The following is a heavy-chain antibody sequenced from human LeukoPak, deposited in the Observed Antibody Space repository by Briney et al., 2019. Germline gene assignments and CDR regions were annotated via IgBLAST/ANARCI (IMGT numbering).Heavy chain of an antibody. Sequence: GESLKISCKGSGYSFTSYWIGWVRQMPGKGLEWMGRIDPSDSYTNYSPSFQGHVTISADKSISTAYLQWSSLKASDTAMYYCARLDTMILRAFDIWGQGTMVTVSS. CDR3: ARLDTMILRAFDI. CDR1: GYSFTSYW. J-gene: IGHJ3*02. CDR2: IDPSDSYT. V-gene: IGHV5-10-1*01. D-gene: IGHD3-22*01.